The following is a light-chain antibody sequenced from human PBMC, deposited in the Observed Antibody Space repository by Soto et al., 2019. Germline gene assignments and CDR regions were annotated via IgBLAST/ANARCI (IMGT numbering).Light chain of an antibody. V-gene: IGLV2-14*01. CDR1: SSDIHDYKF. Sequence: QSALTQPASVSGSPGQSITISCTGTSSDIHDYKFVSWYQQHPGRAPTLIIYEVTRRPSGVSDRFSGSKSGNMASLTISGLQSEDEADYYCTSYARSGYVFGTGTKVTVL. J-gene: IGLJ1*01. CDR2: EVT. CDR3: TSYARSGYV.